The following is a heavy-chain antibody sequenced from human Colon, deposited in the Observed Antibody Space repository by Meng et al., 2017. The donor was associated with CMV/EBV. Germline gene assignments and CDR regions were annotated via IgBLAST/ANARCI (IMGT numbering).Heavy chain of an antibody. CDR2: IIPMFGTP. J-gene: IGHJ5*02. V-gene: IGHV1-69*12. Sequence: QVQLVQSGAEVKKPGSSVKGSCKASGGTFDTSTFNVLRQGPGQRLEWIGGIIPMFGTPSYSQKFRGRVTITADEWEVNSLRSEDTAVYYCARWNQSGFDLWGQGTLVTVSS. CDR3: ARWNQSGFDL. CDR1: GGTFDTST. D-gene: IGHD1-1*01.